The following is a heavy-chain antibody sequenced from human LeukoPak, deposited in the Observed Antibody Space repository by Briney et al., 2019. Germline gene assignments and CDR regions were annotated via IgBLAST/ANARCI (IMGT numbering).Heavy chain of an antibody. V-gene: IGHV3-7*01. J-gene: IGHJ4*02. CDR3: ARDVSDENGSSSRIHLDY. D-gene: IGHD6-6*01. CDR1: GFTFSSYW. CDR2: IQQDGSEK. Sequence: GGSLRLSCAASGFTFSSYWMTWVRQAPGKGLEWVANIQQDGSEKYYVDSVKGRFTISRDNAKNSLYLQTNSLRAEDTAVYYCARDVSDENGSSSRIHLDYWGQGTLVTVSS.